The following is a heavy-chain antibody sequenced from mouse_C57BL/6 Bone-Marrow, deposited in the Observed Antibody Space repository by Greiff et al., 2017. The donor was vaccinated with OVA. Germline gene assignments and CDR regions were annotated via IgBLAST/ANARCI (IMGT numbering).Heavy chain of an antibody. D-gene: IGHD2-3*01. CDR3: ASPIYDGYYWDFDY. V-gene: IGHV1-64*01. J-gene: IGHJ2*01. Sequence: QVQLQQPGAELVKPGASVKLSCKASGYTFTSYWMHWVKQRPGQGLEWIGMIHPNSGSTNYNEKFKSKATLTVDKSSSTAYMQLSSLTSEDSAVDYCASPIYDGYYWDFDYWGKGTTLTVSS. CDR2: IHPNSGST. CDR1: GYTFTSYW.